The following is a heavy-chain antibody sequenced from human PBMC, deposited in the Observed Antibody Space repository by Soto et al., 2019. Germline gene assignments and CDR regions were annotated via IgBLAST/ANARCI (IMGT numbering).Heavy chain of an antibody. CDR3: TTDLGGYDFDPIHGY. Sequence: GGSLRLSCAASGFTFSNAWMSWVRQAPGKGLEWVGRIKSKTDGGTTDYAAPVKGRFTISRDDSKNTLYLQMNSLKTEDTAVYYCTTDLGGYDFDPIHGYWGQGTLVTVSS. CDR1: GFTFSNAW. CDR2: IKSKTDGGTT. J-gene: IGHJ4*02. D-gene: IGHD5-12*01. V-gene: IGHV3-15*01.